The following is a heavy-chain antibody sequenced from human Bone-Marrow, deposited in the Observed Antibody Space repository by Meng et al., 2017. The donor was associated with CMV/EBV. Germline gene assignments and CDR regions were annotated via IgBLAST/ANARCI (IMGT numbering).Heavy chain of an antibody. Sequence: GGSLRLSCAASGFTFSNYAMHWVRQAPGKGLEWVAVMSYDGNDKYYADSVKGRFTISRDNSKNTLYLQMNNLRAEDTAVYYYARDLLKRIAVAGPFWGQGTLVTFYS. D-gene: IGHD6-19*01. CDR3: ARDLLKRIAVAGPF. CDR2: MSYDGNDK. CDR1: GFTFSNYA. J-gene: IGHJ4*02. V-gene: IGHV3-30-3*01.